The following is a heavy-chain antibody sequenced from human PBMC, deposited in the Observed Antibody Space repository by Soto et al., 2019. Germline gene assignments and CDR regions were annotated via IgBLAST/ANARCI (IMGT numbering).Heavy chain of an antibody. Sequence: SETLSLTCAVYGGSFSGYYWSWVRQPPGKGLEWIGEISHSGGTNCNPSLKSRLTISVDTSKNQFSLRLSSVTAADTAVYYCASTSCSGFTCWGGVGPHYYRDVWGRGPAVTVSS. CDR2: ISHSGGT. D-gene: IGHD2-15*01. CDR1: GGSFSGYY. CDR3: ASTSCSGFTCWGGVGPHYYRDV. J-gene: IGHJ6*03. V-gene: IGHV4-34*01.